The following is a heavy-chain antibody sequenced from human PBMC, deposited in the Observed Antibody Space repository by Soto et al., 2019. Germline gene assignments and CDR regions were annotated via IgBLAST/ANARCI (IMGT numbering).Heavy chain of an antibody. J-gene: IGHJ6*02. CDR2: IYHSGST. CDR3: ASQGYYYYGMDV. V-gene: IGHV4-30-2*01. Sequence: QLQLQESGSGLVKPSQTLSLTCAVSGGSISSGGYSWSWIRQPPGKGLEWIGYIYHSGSTYYNPSLKSRVTLSVDRSKNQFSLKLSSVTAADTAVYYCASQGYYYYGMDVWGQGTTVTVSS. CDR1: GGSISSGGYS.